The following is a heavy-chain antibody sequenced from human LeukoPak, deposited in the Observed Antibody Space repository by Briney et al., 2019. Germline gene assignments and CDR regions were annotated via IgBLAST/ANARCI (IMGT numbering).Heavy chain of an antibody. V-gene: IGHV1-46*01. J-gene: IGHJ6*03. Sequence: GASVKVSCKASGYTFTGYYINWVRQAPGQGLEWMGGIIPMFGTANYAQKFQGRVTMTRDTSTSTVYMELSSLRSEDTAVYYCARSSGRSPNREYMDVWGKGTTVTVSS. D-gene: IGHD1-14*01. CDR3: ARSSGRSPNREYMDV. CDR1: GYTFTGYY. CDR2: IIPMFGTA.